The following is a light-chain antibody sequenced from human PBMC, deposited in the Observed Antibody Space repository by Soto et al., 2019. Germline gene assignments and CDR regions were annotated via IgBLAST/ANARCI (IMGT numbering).Light chain of an antibody. CDR2: AAS. CDR3: QQSYSTPYT. Sequence: MTQSPATLSVSPGERATLSCRASQSISSYLAWYQQKPGKAPKLLIYAASSLESGVPSRFSGSGSGTDFTLTISSLQPEDFATYYCQQSYSTPYTFGQGTKVDIK. CDR1: QSISSY. J-gene: IGKJ2*01. V-gene: IGKV1-39*01.